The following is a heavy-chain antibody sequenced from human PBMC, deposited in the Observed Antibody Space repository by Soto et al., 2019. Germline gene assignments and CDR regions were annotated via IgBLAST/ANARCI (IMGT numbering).Heavy chain of an antibody. Sequence: GGSLRLSYAASGFTFSSYWMSWVRQAPGKGLEWVANIKQDGSEKYYVDSVKGRFTISRDNAKNSLYLQMNSLRAEDTAVYYCARSAPRGVPAAIGWFDPWGQGTLVTVSS. D-gene: IGHD2-2*01. CDR2: IKQDGSEK. V-gene: IGHV3-7*01. CDR1: GFTFSSYW. CDR3: ARSAPRGVPAAIGWFDP. J-gene: IGHJ5*02.